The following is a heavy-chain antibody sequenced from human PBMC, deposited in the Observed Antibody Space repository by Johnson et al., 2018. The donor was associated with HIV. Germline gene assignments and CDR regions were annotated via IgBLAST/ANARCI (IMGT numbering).Heavy chain of an antibody. Sequence: VQLVESGGGVVRPGGSLRLSCVASGFTFDDYGMSWVRQAPGKGMEWVSVIYSGGNTYYADSVKGRFTISRDNAKKTFYLKMNSLRAEDTALYYCARKQWLEIPSDGIDVWGQGTMVTVS. J-gene: IGHJ3*01. D-gene: IGHD6-19*01. V-gene: IGHV3-20*04. CDR1: GFTFDDYG. CDR3: ARKQWLEIPSDGIDV. CDR2: IYSGGNT.